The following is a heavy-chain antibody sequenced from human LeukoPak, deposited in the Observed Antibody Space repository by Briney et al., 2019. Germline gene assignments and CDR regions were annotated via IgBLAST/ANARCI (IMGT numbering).Heavy chain of an antibody. V-gene: IGHV3-23*01. CDR2: ISGSGGST. D-gene: IGHD3-10*01. CDR1: GFTFSSYA. Sequence: GGPLRLSCAASGFTFSSYAMIWVPQPPGKGLEGFSAISGSGGSTYYADSVKGRFTISRDNSKNTLYLQMNSLRAEDTAVYYCAKDREVRATDWFDPWGQGTLVTVSS. J-gene: IGHJ5*02. CDR3: AKDREVRATDWFDP.